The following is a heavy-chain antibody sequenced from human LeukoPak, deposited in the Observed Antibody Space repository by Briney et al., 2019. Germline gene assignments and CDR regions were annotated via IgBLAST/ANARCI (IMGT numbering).Heavy chain of an antibody. CDR1: GGSISSYY. Sequence: PSETLSLTCTVSGGSISSYYWGWIRQPPGKGLEWLGSIYFSGDTYNNPPLKSRVTISVDTAKSQFSLRLTSMTAADTAVYYCARDVAGNTFDYWGQGTLVTVSS. V-gene: IGHV4-39*07. J-gene: IGHJ4*02. CDR3: ARDVAGNTFDY. D-gene: IGHD5-12*01. CDR2: IYFSGDT.